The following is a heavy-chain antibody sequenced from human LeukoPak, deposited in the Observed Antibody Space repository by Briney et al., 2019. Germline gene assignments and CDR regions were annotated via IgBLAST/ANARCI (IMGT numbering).Heavy chain of an antibody. CDR1: GGTFSSYT. J-gene: IGHJ4*02. Sequence: VASVKVSCKASGGTFSSYTISWVRRAPGQGLEWMGRIIPILGIANYAQKFQGRVTITADKSTSTAYMELSSLRSEDTAVYYCANTPGIAAAGINYWGQGTLVTVSS. D-gene: IGHD6-13*01. CDR3: ANTPGIAAAGINY. CDR2: IIPILGIA. V-gene: IGHV1-69*02.